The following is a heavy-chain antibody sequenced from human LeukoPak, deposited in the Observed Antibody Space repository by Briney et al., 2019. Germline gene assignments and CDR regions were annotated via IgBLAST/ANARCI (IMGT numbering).Heavy chain of an antibody. V-gene: IGHV1-69*06. CDR3: ASTCGSCFYYYMDV. D-gene: IGHD2-15*01. Sequence: GASVKVSCKASGGTFSSHAISWVRQAPGQGLEWMGGIIPLFGTANYAQKFQGRVTITADKSTSTASVELSSLRSEDTAVYYCASTCGSCFYYYMDVWGKGTTVTVSS. J-gene: IGHJ6*03. CDR1: GGTFSSHA. CDR2: IIPLFGTA.